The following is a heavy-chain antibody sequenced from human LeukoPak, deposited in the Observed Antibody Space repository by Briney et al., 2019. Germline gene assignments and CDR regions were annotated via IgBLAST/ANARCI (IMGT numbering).Heavy chain of an antibody. CDR2: ISSSSSYI. J-gene: IGHJ4*02. CDR3: ARVGCSSTNCYDFDY. CDR1: GFTFSTYG. V-gene: IGHV3-21*01. D-gene: IGHD2-2*01. Sequence: GGSLRLSCAASGFTFSTYGMNWVRQAPGKGLKWVSSISSSSSYIYYADSVKGRFTISRDNAKNSLYLQLNSLRAEDTAVYYCARVGCSSTNCYDFDYWGQGTLVTVSS.